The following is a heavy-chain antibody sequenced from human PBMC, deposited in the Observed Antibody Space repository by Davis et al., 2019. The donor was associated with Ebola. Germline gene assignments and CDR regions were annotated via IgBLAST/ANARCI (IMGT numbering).Heavy chain of an antibody. D-gene: IGHD1-26*01. J-gene: IGHJ6*04. Sequence: PGGSLRLSCAASGFTFSSYAMHWVRQSPGKGLEWLAVIAHDGINKYYADSVKGRSTISRDNSRNTLYLQMNSLRAEDTAVYYCARDLGSVWGKGTTVIVSS. V-gene: IGHV3-30-3*01. CDR1: GFTFSSYA. CDR2: IAHDGINK. CDR3: ARDLGSV.